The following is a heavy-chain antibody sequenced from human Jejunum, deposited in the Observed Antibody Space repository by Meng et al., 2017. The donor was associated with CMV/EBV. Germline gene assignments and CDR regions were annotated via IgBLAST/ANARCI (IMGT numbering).Heavy chain of an antibody. CDR3: ARNGIFFDY. J-gene: IGHJ4*02. Sequence: VSCKASGYTFTSYDINWVRQAAGQGLEWMGWTNPRSTNTSSAQKFQGRLTMTMNTSIGTAYMELSSLRSEDTAVYYCARNGIFFDYWGQGALVTVSS. V-gene: IGHV1-8*01. D-gene: IGHD1-14*01. CDR1: GYTFTSYD. CDR2: TNPRSTNT.